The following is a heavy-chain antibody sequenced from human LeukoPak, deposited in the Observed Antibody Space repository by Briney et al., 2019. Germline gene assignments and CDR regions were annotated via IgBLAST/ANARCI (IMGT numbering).Heavy chain of an antibody. CDR1: GFTFSTYE. CDR3: ATDLSY. Sequence: GGSLRLSCAASGFTFSTYEMNWVRQAPGKGLEWVSYISSSGNTIYYADSVEGRFTISRDNAKSSLYLQMNSLRAEDTALYFCATDLSYWGQGTLVTVSS. V-gene: IGHV3-48*03. CDR2: ISSSGNTI. J-gene: IGHJ4*02.